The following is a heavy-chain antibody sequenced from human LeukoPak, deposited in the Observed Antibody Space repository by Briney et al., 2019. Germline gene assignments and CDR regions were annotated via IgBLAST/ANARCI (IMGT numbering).Heavy chain of an antibody. J-gene: IGHJ1*01. Sequence: SETLSLTCTVSGGSISRYYWSWIRHPPGRGLEWIGILYYSGSTKYNPSLKSRVTISVDTAKNQFSLKLASVTAADTAVDYCAGYGSGSYGDDHFQHWGQGTLVTVSS. V-gene: IGHV4-59*08. CDR1: GGSISRYY. D-gene: IGHD3-10*01. CDR3: AGYGSGSYGDDHFQH. CDR2: LYYSGST.